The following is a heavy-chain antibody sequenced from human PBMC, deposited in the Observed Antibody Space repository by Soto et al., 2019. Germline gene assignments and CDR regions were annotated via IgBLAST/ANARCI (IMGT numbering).Heavy chain of an antibody. D-gene: IGHD3-22*01. J-gene: IGHJ6*02. CDR1: GYTFTSYG. CDR3: AREYYYDSSGYYQWAYGMDV. CDR2: ISAYNGNT. Sequence: ASVKVSCKASGYTFTSYGISWVRQAPGQGLEWMGWISAYNGNTNYAQKLQGRVTMTTDTSTSTAYMELRSLRSDDTAVYYCAREYYYDSSGYYQWAYGMDVWGQGTTVTVS. V-gene: IGHV1-18*01.